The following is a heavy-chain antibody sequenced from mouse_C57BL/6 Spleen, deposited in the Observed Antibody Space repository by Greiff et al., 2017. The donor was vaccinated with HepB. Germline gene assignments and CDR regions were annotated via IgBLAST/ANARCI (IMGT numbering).Heavy chain of an antibody. CDR3: ARGGAYFDV. V-gene: IGHV5-4*03. Sequence: EVMLVESGGGLVKPGGSLKLSCAASGFTFSSYAMSWVRQTPEKRLEWVATISDGGSYTYYPDNVKGRFTISRDNAKNNLYLQMSHLKSEDTAMYYCARGGAYFDVWGTGTTVTVSS. J-gene: IGHJ1*03. CDR1: GFTFSSYA. CDR2: ISDGGSYT.